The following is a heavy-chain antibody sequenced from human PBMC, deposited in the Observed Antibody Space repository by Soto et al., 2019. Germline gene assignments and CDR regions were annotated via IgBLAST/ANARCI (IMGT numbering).Heavy chain of an antibody. CDR1: GFTFSSYA. D-gene: IGHD3-16*02. CDR3: VGFGGVIDYFDY. CDR2: ISGSGGST. Sequence: EVQLLESGGGLVQPVGSLRLSCAASGFTFSSYAMSWVRQAPGKGLEWVSAISGSGGSTYYADSVKGRFTISRDNSKNTLYLQMNSLRAEDTAVYYCVGFGGVIDYFDYWGQGTLVTVSS. V-gene: IGHV3-23*01. J-gene: IGHJ4*02.